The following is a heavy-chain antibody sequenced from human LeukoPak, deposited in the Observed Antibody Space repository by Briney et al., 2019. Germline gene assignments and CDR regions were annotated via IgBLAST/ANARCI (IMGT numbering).Heavy chain of an antibody. CDR1: GFTFSSYG. D-gene: IGHD3-3*01. V-gene: IGHV3-30*18. CDR2: ISYDGSNK. Sequence: GGSLRLSCAASGFTFSSYGMHWVRQAPGKGLEWVAVISYDGSNKYYADSVKGRFTISGDNSKNTLYLQMNSLRAEDTAVYYCAKFAGRYYDFWSGPTSDGAFDIWGQGTMVTVSS. J-gene: IGHJ3*02. CDR3: AKFAGRYYDFWSGPTSDGAFDI.